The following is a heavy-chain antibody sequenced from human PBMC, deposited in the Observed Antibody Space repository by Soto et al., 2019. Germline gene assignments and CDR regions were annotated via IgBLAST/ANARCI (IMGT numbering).Heavy chain of an antibody. Sequence: GGSLRLSCAASGFTFSSYSMNWVRQSPGRGLEWISYISSSGDTIYYADSVKGRFTISRDNARNSLYLQMNGLRDEDTAIYYCAKDQRYAYSYYDSWGQGTLVTVSS. D-gene: IGHD3-10*01. CDR3: AKDQRYAYSYYDS. V-gene: IGHV3-48*02. J-gene: IGHJ5*01. CDR1: GFTFSSYS. CDR2: ISSSGDTI.